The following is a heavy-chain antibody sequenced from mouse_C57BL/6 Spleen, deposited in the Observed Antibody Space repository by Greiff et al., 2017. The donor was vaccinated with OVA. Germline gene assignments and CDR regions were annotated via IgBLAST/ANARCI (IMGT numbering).Heavy chain of an antibody. CDR1: GYAFSSSW. CDR3: AFYDGYPYYAMDY. D-gene: IGHD2-3*01. Sequence: VQLQQSGPELVKPGASVKISCKASGYAFSSSWMNWVKQRPGKGLEWIGRIYPGDGDTNYNGKFKGKATLTADKSSSTAYMQLSSLTSEDSAVYFCAFYDGYPYYAMDYWGQGTSVTVSS. J-gene: IGHJ4*01. CDR2: IYPGDGDT. V-gene: IGHV1-82*01.